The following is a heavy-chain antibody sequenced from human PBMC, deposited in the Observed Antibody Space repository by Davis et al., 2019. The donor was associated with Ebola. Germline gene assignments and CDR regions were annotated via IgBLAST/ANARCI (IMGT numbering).Heavy chain of an antibody. J-gene: IGHJ1*01. CDR3: ARGRGRVRKTVTTLVFQH. D-gene: IGHD4-17*01. CDR1: GDSVSSGSYY. CDR2: IYHSGST. Sequence: MPSETLSLTCTVSGDSVSSGSYYWSWIRQPPGKGLEWIGEIYHSGSTNYNPSLKSRVTMSVDTSKNQFSLKVSSVTAADTAMYYCARGRGRVRKTVTTLVFQHWGQGTLVTVSS. V-gene: IGHV4-61*01.